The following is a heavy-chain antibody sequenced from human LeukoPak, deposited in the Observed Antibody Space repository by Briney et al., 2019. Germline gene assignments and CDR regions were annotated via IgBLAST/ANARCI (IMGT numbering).Heavy chain of an antibody. V-gene: IGHV1-69*05. CDR3: AITDEFGSYGAFDI. D-gene: IGHD1-26*01. Sequence: ASVKVSCKASGGTFSSYAISWVRQAPGQGLEWMGGIIPIFGTANYAQKFQGRVTITTDESTSTAYMELSSLRSEDTAVYYCAITDEFGSYGAFDIWGQGTMVTVSS. CDR2: IIPIFGTA. J-gene: IGHJ3*02. CDR1: GGTFSSYA.